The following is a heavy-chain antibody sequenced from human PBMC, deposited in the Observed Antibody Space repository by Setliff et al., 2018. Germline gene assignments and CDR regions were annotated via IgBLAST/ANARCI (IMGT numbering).Heavy chain of an antibody. J-gene: IGHJ4*02. CDR3: ASGDWFYFDC. CDR1: ALTFSGYW. V-gene: IGHV3-7*01. D-gene: IGHD2-21*01. Sequence: GESLKISCAASALTFSGYWMNWVHQAPGKGLEWVANIKQDGSEIYYVDSVRGRFTISRDTAKNSVYLQMNSLRAEDTAVYYCASGDWFYFDCWGQGTLVTV. CDR2: IKQDGSEI.